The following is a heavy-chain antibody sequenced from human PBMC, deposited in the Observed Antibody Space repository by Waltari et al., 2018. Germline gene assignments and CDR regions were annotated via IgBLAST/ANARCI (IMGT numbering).Heavy chain of an antibody. CDR3: ATESPEAIAARPNFFDY. D-gene: IGHD6-6*01. CDR1: GYTFTDYH. CDR2: VDPEDGET. J-gene: IGHJ4*02. V-gene: IGHV1-69-2*01. Sequence: EVQLVQSGAEVKKPGATVKISCKVSGYTFTDYHMHCVQQAPGKGLEWMGLVDPEDGETIYAEKFQGRVTITADTSTDTAYMELSSLRSEDTGVYYCATESPEAIAARPNFFDYWGQGTLVTVSS.